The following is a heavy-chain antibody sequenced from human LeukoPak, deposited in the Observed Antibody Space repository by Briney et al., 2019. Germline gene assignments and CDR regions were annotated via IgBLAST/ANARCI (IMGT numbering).Heavy chain of an antibody. J-gene: IGHJ4*02. CDR3: VISMVRGVILPDY. Sequence: GGSLRLSCAASGFAFGSHWMHWVRQAPGKGLVWVARIESDASNTRYADSVKGRFTISRDNANKALYLQMNSLRAEDTAVYYCVISMVRGVILPDYWGQGTLVTVSS. CDR1: GFAFGSHW. D-gene: IGHD3-10*01. CDR2: IESDASNT. V-gene: IGHV3-74*01.